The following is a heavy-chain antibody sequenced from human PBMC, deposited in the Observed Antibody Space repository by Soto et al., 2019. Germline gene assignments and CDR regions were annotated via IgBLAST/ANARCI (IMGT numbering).Heavy chain of an antibody. CDR3: TSRCYYNGMDV. CDR2: MNPNSGNT. CDR1: RYTFTSYD. V-gene: IGHV1-8*01. J-gene: IGHJ6*02. Sequence: QVQLVQSGAEVKKPGASVKVSCKASRYTFTSYDITWVRQATGQGLEWMGWMNPNSGNTGFAQKFQGRVTMTRNTSISIAYMELSSLRSEDTDVYYCTSRCYYNGMDVWGRGTTVTVSS.